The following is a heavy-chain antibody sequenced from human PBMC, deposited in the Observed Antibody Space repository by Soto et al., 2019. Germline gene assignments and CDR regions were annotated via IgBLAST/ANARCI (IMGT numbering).Heavy chain of an antibody. V-gene: IGHV5-10-1*01. Sequence: GESLKISCKGSGYSFTSYWIAWVRQMPGKGLEWMGRIDPSDSYTNYSPSFQGHVTISADKSISTAYLQWSSLKASDTAMYYCARTSMQSRGYSYGHGGMDVWGQGTTVTVSS. CDR1: GYSFTSYW. D-gene: IGHD5-18*01. J-gene: IGHJ6*02. CDR3: ARTSMQSRGYSYGHGGMDV. CDR2: IDPSDSYT.